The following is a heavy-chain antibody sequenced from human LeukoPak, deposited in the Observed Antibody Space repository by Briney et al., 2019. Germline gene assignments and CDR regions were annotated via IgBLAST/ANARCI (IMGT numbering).Heavy chain of an antibody. CDR1: GGSISSGGYS. J-gene: IGHJ5*02. Sequence: SETLSLTCAVSGGSISSGGYSWSWIRQPPGKGLEWIGYIYHSGSTYYNPSLKSRATISVDRSKNQFSLKLSSVTAADTAVYYCARAGAPPYWFDPWGQGTLVTVSS. V-gene: IGHV4-30-2*01. CDR2: IYHSGST. CDR3: ARAGAPPYWFDP.